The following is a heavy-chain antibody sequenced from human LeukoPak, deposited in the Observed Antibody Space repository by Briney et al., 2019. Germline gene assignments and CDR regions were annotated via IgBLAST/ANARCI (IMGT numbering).Heavy chain of an antibody. CDR3: ARDPYDGNYFFDY. J-gene: IGHJ4*02. D-gene: IGHD3-3*01. V-gene: IGHV1-2*02. CDR2: FNANSGAT. Sequence: ASVKVSCKTSGYTFTGYHVHWVRQAPGQGLEWMGWFNANSGATKYAQKFQGRVTMTRDTSIGTDFMELTSLISGDTAIYYCARDPYDGNYFFDYWGQGTLVTVAS. CDR1: GYTFTGYH.